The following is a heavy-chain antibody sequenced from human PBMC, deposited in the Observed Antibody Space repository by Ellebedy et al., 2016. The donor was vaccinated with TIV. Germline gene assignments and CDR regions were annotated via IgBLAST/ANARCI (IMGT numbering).Heavy chain of an antibody. CDR2: IKQDGSQK. CDR1: GFAFRSYG. CDR3: ARDLRAAAGADY. D-gene: IGHD6-13*01. J-gene: IGHJ4*02. V-gene: IGHV3-7*01. Sequence: GGSLRLXCAASGFAFRSYGMHWVRRAPGKGLEWVAKIKQDGSQKYYVDSVTGRFTISRDNAKDSLYLQMNSLRAEDTAVYYCARDLRAAAGADYWGQGTLVTVSS.